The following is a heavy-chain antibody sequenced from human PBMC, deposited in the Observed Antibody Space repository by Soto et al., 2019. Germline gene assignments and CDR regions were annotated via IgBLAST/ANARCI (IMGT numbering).Heavy chain of an antibody. CDR2: VWSDGSNE. Sequence: QVQLVESGGGVVQPGGSLRLSCAASEFTFSRHGMHWVRQAPGKGLQWVGVVWSDGSNEHYADSVKGRFTISRDNSKNTLYLEMNSLRAEVTAVYYCARDRTFGENKHNDMDVWGKGITVTVS. CDR3: ARDRTFGENKHNDMDV. CDR1: EFTFSRHG. V-gene: IGHV3-33*01. D-gene: IGHD3-10*01. J-gene: IGHJ6*03.